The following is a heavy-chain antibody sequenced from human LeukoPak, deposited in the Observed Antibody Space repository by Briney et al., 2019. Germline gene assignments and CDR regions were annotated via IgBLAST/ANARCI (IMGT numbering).Heavy chain of an antibody. CDR1: GYSISNGFY. D-gene: IGHD1-1*01. J-gene: IGHJ4*02. Sequence: PSETLSLTCTVSGYSISNGFYWAWIRQPPGKGLEWIGGVYHTGSTYSNPSLKSRVTISVDTSKNQFSLSLTSVTAADTAVYYCARHEDTWTHFDYWGQGTLVTVSS. V-gene: IGHV4-38-2*02. CDR2: VYHTGST. CDR3: ARHEDTWTHFDY.